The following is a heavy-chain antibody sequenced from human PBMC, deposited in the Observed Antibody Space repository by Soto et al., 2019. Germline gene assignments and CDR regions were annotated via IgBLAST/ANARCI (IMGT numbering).Heavy chain of an antibody. D-gene: IGHD3-10*01. Sequence: SETLSLTCAVYGGSFSGYYWSWIRQPPGKGLEWIGEINHSGSTNYNPSLKSRVTISVDTSKNQFSLKLSSVTAADTAVYYCARGYRALPLWFGELRNNWFDPWGQGTLVTVSS. CDR1: GGSFSGYY. V-gene: IGHV4-34*01. CDR2: INHSGST. J-gene: IGHJ5*02. CDR3: ARGYRALPLWFGELRNNWFDP.